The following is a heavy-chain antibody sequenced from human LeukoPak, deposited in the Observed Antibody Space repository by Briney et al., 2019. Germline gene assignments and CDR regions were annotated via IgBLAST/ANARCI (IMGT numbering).Heavy chain of an antibody. CDR3: ATDGLVAADPFNY. CDR2: ISDYNGNT. Sequence: ASVKVSCKASGYTFTSYGISWVRQAPGQGLAWMGWISDYNGNTNYAQKLQGRVTMTTDTSTTTAYMELRTLRSDDTAVYYCATDGLVAADPFNYWGPGTLVSVSS. CDR1: GYTFTSYG. D-gene: IGHD6-13*01. J-gene: IGHJ4*02. V-gene: IGHV1-18*01.